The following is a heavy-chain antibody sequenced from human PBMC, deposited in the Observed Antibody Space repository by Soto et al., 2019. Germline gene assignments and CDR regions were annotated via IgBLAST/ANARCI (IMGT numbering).Heavy chain of an antibody. CDR2: IYYSGSA. CDR1: GGSISSYY. CDR3: ARARWSSAAKLDY. Sequence: QVQLQESGPGPVKPSETLSLTCTVSGGSISSYYWTWIRQPPGKGLEWIGYIYYSGSANYNPSLKSRVTISMDTSKNQFSRKLSSVTAADTAVYYCARARWSSAAKLDYWGQGTLVTVSS. D-gene: IGHD6-19*01. J-gene: IGHJ4*02. V-gene: IGHV4-59*01.